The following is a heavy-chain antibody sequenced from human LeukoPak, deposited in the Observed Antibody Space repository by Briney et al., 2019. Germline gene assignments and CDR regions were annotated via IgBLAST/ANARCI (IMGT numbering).Heavy chain of an antibody. CDR3: ARDYYDSSDYADAFDI. CDR2: ISAYNGNT. D-gene: IGHD3-22*01. V-gene: IGHV1-18*01. Sequence: ASVKVSCKASGYTFTSYGISWVRQAPGQGLEWMGWISAYNGNTNYAQKLQGRVTMTTDTSTSTAYMELRSLRSDDTAVYYCARDYYDSSDYADAFDIWGQGTMVTVSS. J-gene: IGHJ3*02. CDR1: GYTFTSYG.